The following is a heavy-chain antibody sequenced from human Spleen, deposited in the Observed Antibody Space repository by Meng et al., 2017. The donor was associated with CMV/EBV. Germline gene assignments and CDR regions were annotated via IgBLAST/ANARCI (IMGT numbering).Heavy chain of an antibody. Sequence: GESLKISCAASGFILSNYGMHWVRQAPGKGLEWVAVISYDGSNKYYADSVKGRFTISRDNSKNTLYLQMNSLRAEDTAVYYCARDMYVGIGDYGIDYWGQGTLVTVSS. V-gene: IGHV3-30*19. CDR1: GFILSNYG. J-gene: IGHJ4*02. CDR2: ISYDGSNK. CDR3: ARDMYVGIGDYGIDY. D-gene: IGHD4-17*01.